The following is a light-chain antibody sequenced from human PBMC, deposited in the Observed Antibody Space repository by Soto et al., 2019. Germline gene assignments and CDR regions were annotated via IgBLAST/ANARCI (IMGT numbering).Light chain of an antibody. J-gene: IGLJ1*01. CDR3: ASYTIKTTYV. CDR1: NXDVGGYNY. V-gene: IGLV2-14*01. CDR2: EVS. Sequence: QSALAQPASVSGSPGQSITISCTGTNXDVGGYNYVSWYQHLPGKAPKLLIFEVSNRPSGVSNRFSGSKSGNTASLTISGLQSEDEADYYCASYTIKTTYVFGSGTKVTVL.